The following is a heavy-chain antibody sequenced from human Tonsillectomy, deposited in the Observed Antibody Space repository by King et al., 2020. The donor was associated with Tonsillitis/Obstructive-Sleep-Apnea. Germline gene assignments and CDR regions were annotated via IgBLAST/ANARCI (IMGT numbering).Heavy chain of an antibody. CDR1: GYTFTAYY. D-gene: IGHD3-10*01. CDR3: ARDPTRGAEY. CDR2: ITPNSGGT. Sequence: QLVQSGAEVKKPGASVNISCKASGYTFTAYYIHWVRQAPGQGLEWMGWITPNSGGTNYAQKFQGRVTMTGDTSISTAYMELNRLTSDDTAVYYCARDPTRGAEYWGQGTLVTVSS. J-gene: IGHJ4*02. V-gene: IGHV1-2*02.